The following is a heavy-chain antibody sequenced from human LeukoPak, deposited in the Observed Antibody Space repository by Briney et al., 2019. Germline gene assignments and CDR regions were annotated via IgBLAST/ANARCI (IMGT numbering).Heavy chain of an antibody. CDR2: INPSGGST. Sequence: ASVKVSCKASGYTFTSYYMHWVRQAPGQGLEWMGIINPSGGSTSYAQKFQGRVTMTRDMSTSTVYMELSSLRSEDTAVYYCARPGAYYYDISGSGGAFDIWGQGTMVTVSS. V-gene: IGHV1-46*01. J-gene: IGHJ3*02. CDR3: ARPGAYYYDISGSGGAFDI. D-gene: IGHD3-22*01. CDR1: GYTFTSYY.